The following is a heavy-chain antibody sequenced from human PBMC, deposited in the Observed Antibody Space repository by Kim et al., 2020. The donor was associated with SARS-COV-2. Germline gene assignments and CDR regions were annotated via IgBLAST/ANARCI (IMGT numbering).Heavy chain of an antibody. V-gene: IGHV3-23*03. J-gene: IGHJ4*02. D-gene: IGHD6-19*01. CDR3: ATTTSGWIFDY. Sequence: TFYADTVKGRLHISRDNSKNTLYLQINSLRAEDTAVYYCATTTSGWIFDYWGQGTMVTVSS. CDR2: T.